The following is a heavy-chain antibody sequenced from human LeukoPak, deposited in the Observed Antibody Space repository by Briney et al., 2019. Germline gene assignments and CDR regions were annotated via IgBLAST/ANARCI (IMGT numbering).Heavy chain of an antibody. V-gene: IGHV3-74*01. CDR3: ARELGGYSYGVDY. J-gene: IGHJ4*02. CDR2: INSDGSST. CDR1: GFTFSSYW. Sequence: PGGSLRLSCAASGFTFSSYWMHWVRQAPGKGLVWVSRINSDGSSTSYADSVKGRFTISRDNAKNTLYLQMNSMRDEDTAVYYCARELGGYSYGVDYWGQGTLVTVSS. D-gene: IGHD5-18*01.